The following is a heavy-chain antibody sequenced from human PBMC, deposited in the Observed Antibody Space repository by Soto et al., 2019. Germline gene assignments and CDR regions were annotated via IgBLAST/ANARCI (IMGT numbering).Heavy chain of an antibody. CDR3: ARSNRAVAGTYYYYYGMDV. CDR2: IIPIFGTA. V-gene: IGHV1-69*13. Sequence: SVKVSCKASGGTFSSYAISWVRQAPGQGLEWMGGIIPIFGTANYAQKFQGRVTITADESTSTAYMELSSLSFEDTAVYYCARSNRAVAGTYYYYYGMDVWGQGTTVTVSS. CDR1: GGTFSSYA. D-gene: IGHD6-19*01. J-gene: IGHJ6*02.